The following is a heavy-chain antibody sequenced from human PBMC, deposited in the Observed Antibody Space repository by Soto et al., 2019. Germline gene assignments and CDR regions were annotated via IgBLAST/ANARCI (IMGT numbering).Heavy chain of an antibody. CDR1: RGSVSISEC. D-gene: IGHD3-3*02. CDR3: ARVHFWSGYYTQDYYYYYMDV. J-gene: IGHJ6*03. Sequence: PSWTLSITCAVCRGSVSISECCGWLRQPPGKGLEGIGEIYHSGSTNYNPSLKSRVTISVDKSKNQFSLKLSSVTAADTAVYYCARVHFWSGYYTQDYYYYYMDVWGKGTTVTVSS. CDR2: IYHSGST. V-gene: IGHV4-4*02.